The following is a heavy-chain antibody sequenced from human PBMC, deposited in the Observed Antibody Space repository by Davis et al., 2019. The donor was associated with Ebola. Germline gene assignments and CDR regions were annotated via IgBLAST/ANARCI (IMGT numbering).Heavy chain of an antibody. Sequence: GESLKISCAASGFTFSSYSMNWVRQAPGKGLEWVSYISSSSSTIYYADSVKGRFTISRDNAKNSLYLQMNSLRAEDTAVYYCARERRPYGDYYYGMDVWGQGTTVTVSS. CDR1: GFTFSSYS. J-gene: IGHJ6*02. CDR3: ARERRPYGDYYYGMDV. V-gene: IGHV3-48*01. CDR2: ISSSSSTI. D-gene: IGHD4-17*01.